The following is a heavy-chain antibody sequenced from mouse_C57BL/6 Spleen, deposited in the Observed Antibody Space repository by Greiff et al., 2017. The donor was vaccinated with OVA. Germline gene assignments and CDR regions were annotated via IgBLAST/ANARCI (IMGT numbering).Heavy chain of an antibody. CDR3: ARSIIITTTVYFDY. CDR1: GYTFTSYW. J-gene: IGHJ2*01. D-gene: IGHD2-4*01. CDR2: IDPSDSYT. V-gene: IGHV1-69*01. Sequence: VQLQQPGAELVMPGASVKLSCKASGYTFTSYWMHWVKQRPGQGLEWIGEIDPSDSYTNYNQKLQGKSTLTVDKSSSTAYMQLSSLTSEDSAVYYCARSIIITTTVYFDYWGQGTTLTVSS.